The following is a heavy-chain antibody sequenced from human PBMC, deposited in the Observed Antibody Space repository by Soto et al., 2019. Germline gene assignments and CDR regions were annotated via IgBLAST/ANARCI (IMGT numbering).Heavy chain of an antibody. V-gene: IGHV4-61*01. CDR2: ITYNGDT. J-gene: IGHJ6*02. CDR1: GDSVTSINFY. CDR3: AREFPATHYYKDAIDV. Sequence: PANPRVTSTVSGDSVTSINFYWSWIRQSPGKSLEWIGFITYNGDTNYNPSLRSRVTISLNTPKTQFTLTLRYVTAADTARYEGAREFPATHYYKDAIDVLGQGTT.